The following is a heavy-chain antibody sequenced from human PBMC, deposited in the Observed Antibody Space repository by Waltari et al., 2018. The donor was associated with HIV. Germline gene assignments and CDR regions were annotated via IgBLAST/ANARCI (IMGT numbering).Heavy chain of an antibody. V-gene: IGHV1-2*02. J-gene: IGHJ4*02. CDR2: INPKSGVT. CDR3: ARDWWQLPSGGYFFDY. CDR1: RFTFTSYN. D-gene: IGHD2-15*01. Sequence: QVQLVQSGAEGKQPGASVTVSCTASRFTFTSYNVHGVRQAPGQGLEWMGWINPKSGVTHFAQNFQGRINMTRDTSIKTAYLELSRLQSDDTAVYYCARDWWQLPSGGYFFDYWGQGTLVTVSS.